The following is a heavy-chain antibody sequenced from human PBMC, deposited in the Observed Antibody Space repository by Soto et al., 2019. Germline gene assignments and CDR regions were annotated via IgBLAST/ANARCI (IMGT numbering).Heavy chain of an antibody. V-gene: IGHV3-23*01. D-gene: IGHD5-12*01. Sequence: EVQLLESGGGLVQPGGSLRLSCAASGFTFSNYAFYWVRQAPGKGLDWVSVISGSGGTTYYADSVKGRFTISRDNSKNPLFLQMNSLRSEDTAVYYCAKVDHVVEMATYGMEVWGQGTTVTVSS. CDR1: GFTFSNYA. J-gene: IGHJ6*02. CDR2: ISGSGGTT. CDR3: AKVDHVVEMATYGMEV.